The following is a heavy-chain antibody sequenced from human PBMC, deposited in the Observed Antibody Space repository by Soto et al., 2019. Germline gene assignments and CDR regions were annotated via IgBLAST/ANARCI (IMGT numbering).Heavy chain of an antibody. D-gene: IGHD6-6*01. V-gene: IGHV4-4*07. CDR3: ARERAAPSWIDP. CDR1: GGPVTSIY. CDR2: MYISGTT. Sequence: SETLSLTCTVSGGPVTSIYWTWIRQPAGKGLEWIGRMYISGTTDYNPSLRGRATMSVDTSKNQFSLTLTSVTAADTAVYYCARERAAPSWIDPWGRGTLFTVSS. J-gene: IGHJ5*02.